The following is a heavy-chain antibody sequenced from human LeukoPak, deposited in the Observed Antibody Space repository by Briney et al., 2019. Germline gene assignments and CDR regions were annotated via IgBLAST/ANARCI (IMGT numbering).Heavy chain of an antibody. CDR3: ANGWGNRYFDH. D-gene: IGHD7-27*01. J-gene: IGHJ4*02. V-gene: IGHV3-23*01. Sequence: GGSLRLSCAASGFSFSSYAMSWVRQGPGKGLEWVSGISGSGGTTYYADSVKGRFSISRDNSKNTLSLQMYSLRADDAAIYYCANGWGNRYFDHWGQGTLVIVSS. CDR1: GFSFSSYA. CDR2: ISGSGGTT.